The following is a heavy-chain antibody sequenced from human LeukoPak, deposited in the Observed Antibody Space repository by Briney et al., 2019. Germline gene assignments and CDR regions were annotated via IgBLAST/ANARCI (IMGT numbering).Heavy chain of an antibody. CDR3: AREFVTYYYDSSGYRGAFDI. D-gene: IGHD3-22*01. Sequence: SETLSLTCAVYGGSFSGYYWSWIRQPPGKGLEWIGEINHSGSTNYNPSLKSRVTISVDTSKNQFSLKLSSVTAADTAEYYCAREFVTYYYDSSGYRGAFDIWGQGTMVTVSS. J-gene: IGHJ3*02. V-gene: IGHV4-34*01. CDR2: INHSGST. CDR1: GGSFSGYY.